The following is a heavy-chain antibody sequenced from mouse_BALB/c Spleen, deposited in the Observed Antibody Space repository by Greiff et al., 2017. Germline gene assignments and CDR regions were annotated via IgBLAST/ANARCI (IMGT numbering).Heavy chain of an antibody. V-gene: IGHV1-82*01. CDR1: GYAFSSSW. Sequence: QVQLQQSGPELVKPGASVKISCKASGYAFSSSWMNWVKQRPGQGLEWIGRIYPGDGDTNYNGKFKGKATLTADKSSSTAYMQLSSLTSVDSAVYFCARGDRHLGPYYAMDYWGQGTSVTVSS. CDR3: ARGDRHLGPYYAMDY. CDR2: IYPGDGDT. D-gene: IGHD3-2*01. J-gene: IGHJ4*01.